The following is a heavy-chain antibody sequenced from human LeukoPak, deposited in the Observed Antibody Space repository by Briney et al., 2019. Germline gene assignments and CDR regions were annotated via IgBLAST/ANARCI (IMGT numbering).Heavy chain of an antibody. CDR1: GFTVRSNY. J-gene: IGHJ4*02. CDR3: ARDSSGSFQPH. CDR2: IYSWWRT. D-gene: IGHD3-22*01. Sequence: GGCLRLSCAASGFTVRSNYMSCVRQAPGKGREWVSVIYSWWRTYYEDSVKGRFTISRDNSKNTLYLPMNSLRAEDTAVYYCARDSSGSFQPHWGQGTLVTVSS. V-gene: IGHV3-66*01.